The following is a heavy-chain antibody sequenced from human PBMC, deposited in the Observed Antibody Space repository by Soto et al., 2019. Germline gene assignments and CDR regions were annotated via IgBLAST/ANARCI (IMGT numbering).Heavy chain of an antibody. D-gene: IGHD1-26*01. CDR3: ARDLLREPAFEY. Sequence: EVQLVESGGGLVKPGGSLRLSCAASGFTFSSYSMNWVRQAPGKGLEWVSSISSSSSYIYYADSVKGRFTISRDNAKNSLYLQMNSLRAEDTAVYYCARDLLREPAFEYWGQGTLVTVSS. CDR2: ISSSSSYI. V-gene: IGHV3-21*01. J-gene: IGHJ4*02. CDR1: GFTFSSYS.